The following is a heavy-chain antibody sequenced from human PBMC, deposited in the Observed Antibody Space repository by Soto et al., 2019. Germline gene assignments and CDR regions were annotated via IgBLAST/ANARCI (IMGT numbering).Heavy chain of an antibody. Sequence: PSETLSLTCAVSGGSITSRTWWSWVRQTPGKGLEWIGDVYHSGSINYSPSLTSRLTISVDKSKNQFSLKLSSVTAADTAVYYCARVATANILRFLEWLHNWFDPWGQGTLVTVSS. CDR1: GGSITSRTW. CDR3: ARVATANILRFLEWLHNWFDP. J-gene: IGHJ5*02. V-gene: IGHV4-4*02. CDR2: VYHSGSI. D-gene: IGHD3-3*01.